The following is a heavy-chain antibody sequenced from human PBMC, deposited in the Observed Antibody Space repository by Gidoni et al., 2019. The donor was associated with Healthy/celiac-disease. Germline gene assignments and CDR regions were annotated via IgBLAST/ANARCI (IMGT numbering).Heavy chain of an antibody. CDR2: ISYSGST. CDR3: GRLLQGLEYFHH. CDR1: GGSISSSSYY. J-gene: IGHJ1*01. V-gene: IGHV4-39*01. D-gene: IGHD1-1*01. Sequence: QLQLQESGPGLVKPSETLSLTCTVSGGSISSSSYYWGWIRQPPGKGLEWIGCISYSGSTFYNPSIKSRVTISVDTSKSQFSLKLSSVTAADSAVYYCGRLLQGLEYFHHWGQGTLVTVSS.